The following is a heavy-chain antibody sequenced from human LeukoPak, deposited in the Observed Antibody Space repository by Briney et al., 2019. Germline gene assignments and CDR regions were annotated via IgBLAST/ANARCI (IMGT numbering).Heavy chain of an antibody. CDR1: GDSISSGGYY. CDR2: IYYSGTT. J-gene: IGHJ4*02. CDR3: ARASGRYYASFDY. D-gene: IGHD1-26*01. Sequence: SETLSLTCTVSGDSISSGGYYWSWIRQLPGKGLEWIGYIYYSGTTYNNPSLKSRLTISVDTSKNQFSLRLRSVTAADTAVYYCARASGRYYASFDYWGQGILVTVSS. V-gene: IGHV4-31*03.